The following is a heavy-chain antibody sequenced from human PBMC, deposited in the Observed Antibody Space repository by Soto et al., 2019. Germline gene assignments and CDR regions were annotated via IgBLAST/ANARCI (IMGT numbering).Heavy chain of an antibody. V-gene: IGHV4-39*01. J-gene: IGHJ5*02. CDR3: ARHDDFWSGYSDGWFDP. D-gene: IGHD3-3*01. CDR2: IYYSGGT. CDR1: GGSISSSSYY. Sequence: SETLSLTCTVSGGSISSSSYYWGWIRQPPGKGLEWIGSIYYSGGTYYNPSLKSRVTISVDTSKNQFSLKLSSVTAADTAVYYCARHDDFWSGYSDGWFDPWGQGTLVTVSS.